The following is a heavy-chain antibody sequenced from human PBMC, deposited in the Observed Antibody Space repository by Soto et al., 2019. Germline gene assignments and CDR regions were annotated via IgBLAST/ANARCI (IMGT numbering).Heavy chain of an antibody. CDR1: GFTFSKYA. J-gene: IGHJ4*02. CDR3: VKSFFYDSSGYHYGLFDH. CDR2: VSFDGNNG. V-gene: IGHV3-30*18. Sequence: PGGSLRLSCAASGFTFSKYAMYWVRQAPGRGPEWVAVVSFDGNNGFHADSVRGRFTISRDNSKSTLFLQMDSLRVEDTAVYYCVKSFFYDSSGYHYGLFDHWGQGALVTVSS. D-gene: IGHD3-22*01.